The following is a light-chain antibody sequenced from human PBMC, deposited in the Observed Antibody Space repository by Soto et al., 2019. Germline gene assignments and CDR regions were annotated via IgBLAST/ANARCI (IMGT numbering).Light chain of an antibody. CDR3: CSYAGSSTYV. Sequence: QSVLTQPASVCGSPGQSITISCTVTSSDVGSYNLVSWYQQHPGKAPKLMIYEGSKRPSGVSNRFSGSKSGNTASLTISGLQAEDEADYYCCSYAGSSTYVFGTGTKVTVL. V-gene: IGLV2-23*01. CDR2: EGS. J-gene: IGLJ1*01. CDR1: SSDVGSYNL.